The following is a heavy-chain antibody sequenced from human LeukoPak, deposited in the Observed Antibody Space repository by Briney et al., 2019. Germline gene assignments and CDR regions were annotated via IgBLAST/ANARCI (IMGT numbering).Heavy chain of an antibody. CDR1: GYTFSSYS. Sequence: PGGSLRLSCAASGYTFSSYSMNWVRQAPGKGLEWVSYISSSSSTIYYADSVKGRFTISRDNAKNSLYLQMNSLRDEDTAVYYCGRSTPAYSYGVDYWGQGTLVTVSS. V-gene: IGHV3-48*02. D-gene: IGHD5-18*01. CDR2: ISSSSSTI. J-gene: IGHJ4*02. CDR3: GRSTPAYSYGVDY.